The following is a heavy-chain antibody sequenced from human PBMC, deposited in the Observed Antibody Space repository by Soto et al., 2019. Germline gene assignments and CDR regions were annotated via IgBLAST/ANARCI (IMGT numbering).Heavy chain of an antibody. Sequence: PSETLSLTCAVSGGSISSGGYSWSWIRQPPGKGLEWIGYIYHSGGTYYNPSLKSRVTISVDRSKNQFSLKLSSVTAADTAVYYCAGVVVAASAYYFDYWGQGTLVTVSS. CDR2: IYHSGGT. J-gene: IGHJ4*02. CDR1: GGSISSGGYS. D-gene: IGHD2-15*01. CDR3: AGVVVAASAYYFDY. V-gene: IGHV4-30-2*01.